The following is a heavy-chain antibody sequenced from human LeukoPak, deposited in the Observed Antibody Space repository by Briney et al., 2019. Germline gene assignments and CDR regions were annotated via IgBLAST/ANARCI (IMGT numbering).Heavy chain of an antibody. D-gene: IGHD3-3*01. V-gene: IGHV3-7*03. Sequence: GGSLRLSCAASEFTFSAYWMHWVRQAPGKGLEWVANIKLDGSEKNYVDSVKGRFTISRDNTKNSLYLQMNSLRVEDTAVFYCARDQYDTWSRRGNFDSWGQGTLVIVSS. CDR2: IKLDGSEK. J-gene: IGHJ4*02. CDR1: EFTFSAYW. CDR3: ARDQYDTWSRRGNFDS.